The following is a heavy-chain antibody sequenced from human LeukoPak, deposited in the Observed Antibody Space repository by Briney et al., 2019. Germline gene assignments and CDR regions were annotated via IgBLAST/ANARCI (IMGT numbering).Heavy chain of an antibody. D-gene: IGHD4-17*01. CDR1: GFTVSSNS. V-gene: IGHV3-66*03. CDR3: ATSTVTTPGKYYFDF. CDR2: IYSDNT. J-gene: IGHJ4*02. Sequence: GGSLRLSCTVSGFTVSSNSMSWVRQAPGKGLEWVSFIYSDNTHYSDSVKGRFTISRDNSKNTLYLQMNSLRAEDTAVYYCATSTVTTPGKYYFDFWGQGTLVTVSS.